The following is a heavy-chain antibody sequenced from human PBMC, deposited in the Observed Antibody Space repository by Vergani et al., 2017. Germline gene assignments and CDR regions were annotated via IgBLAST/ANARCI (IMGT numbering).Heavy chain of an antibody. J-gene: IGHJ4*02. CDR1: GFTFSNSW. D-gene: IGHD3-10*01. Sequence: VQLVESGGGLVQPGGSLRLSCTASGFTFSNSWMQWVRQAPGKGLMWVSRINSDGDSTSYADSVKGRFTISRDNAKNTLYLQMNSLRAEDTAVYYCARALVDGSGSYLCDWGQGTLVTVSS. V-gene: IGHV3-74*01. CDR3: ARALVDGSGSYLCD. CDR2: INSDGDST.